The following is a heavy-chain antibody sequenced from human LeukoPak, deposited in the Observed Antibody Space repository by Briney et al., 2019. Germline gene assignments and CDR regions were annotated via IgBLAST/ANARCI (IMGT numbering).Heavy chain of an antibody. CDR2: IYHSGST. D-gene: IGHD5-12*01. CDR3: ARIRVGYDFRSLYYYYGMDV. CDR1: GGSFSGYY. Sequence: SETLSLTCAVYGGSFSGYYWSWIRQPPGKGLEWIGEIYHSGSTNYNPSLKSRVTISVDTSKNQFSLKLSSVTAADTAVYYCARIRVGYDFRSLYYYYGMDVWGQGTTVTVSS. V-gene: IGHV4-34*01. J-gene: IGHJ6*02.